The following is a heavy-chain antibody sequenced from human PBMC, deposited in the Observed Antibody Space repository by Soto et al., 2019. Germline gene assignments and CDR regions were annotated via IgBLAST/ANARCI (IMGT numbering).Heavy chain of an antibody. CDR3: ARDPYYGSGSYGVDY. D-gene: IGHD3-10*01. CDR1: GGSISSSNW. Sequence: QVQLQESSPGLVKPSGTLSLTCAVSGGSISSSNWWSWVRQPPGKGLEWIGEIYHSGSTNYNPSLKSRVTISVDKSKNQFSLKLSSVTAADTAVYYCARDPYYGSGSYGVDYWGQGTLVTVSS. V-gene: IGHV4-4*02. J-gene: IGHJ4*02. CDR2: IYHSGST.